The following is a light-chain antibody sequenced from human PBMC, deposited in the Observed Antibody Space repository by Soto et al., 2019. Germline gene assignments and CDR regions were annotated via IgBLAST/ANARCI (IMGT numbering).Light chain of an antibody. CDR3: QQCSNWPPT. CDR1: QSVTNSF. V-gene: IGKV3D-20*02. Sequence: EIVLAQSPGTLSLSPGERATLSCRASQSVTNSFLAWYQQKPGQAPRLLIYGASRRATGIPDRFTGSGSGTDFTLTISRLEPEDFAVYYCQQCSNWPPTFGQGTRLEIK. CDR2: GAS. J-gene: IGKJ5*01.